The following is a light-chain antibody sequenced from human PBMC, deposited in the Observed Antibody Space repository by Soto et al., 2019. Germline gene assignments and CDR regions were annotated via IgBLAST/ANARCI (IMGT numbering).Light chain of an antibody. V-gene: IGKV3-20*01. CDR1: QSISSSY. J-gene: IGKJ1*01. Sequence: EIVLTQSPGTLSLSPGERATLSCRASQSISSSYLAWYQQKPGQAPRLLIYGASSRAPGIPDRFSGSGSGTDFTLTISRLEPEDFVVYYCQQYDSTTRTFGQGTKVEIK. CDR3: QQYDSTTRT. CDR2: GAS.